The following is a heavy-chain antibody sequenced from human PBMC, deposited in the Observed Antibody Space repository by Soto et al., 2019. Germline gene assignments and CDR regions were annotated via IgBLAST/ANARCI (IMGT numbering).Heavy chain of an antibody. J-gene: IGHJ4*02. V-gene: IGHV5-51*01. CDR1: GYSFSTYW. Sequence: GESLKISCKGSGYSFSTYWIGWVRQMPGQGLEWMGIIYPRDSDTRYSPSFQGRVTISADKSINTAYLQWSSLRASDTAMYYCARQLWDGYFNYKFDYWGQGTLVTVSS. CDR3: ARQLWDGYFNYKFDY. D-gene: IGHD3-9*01. CDR2: IYPRDSDT.